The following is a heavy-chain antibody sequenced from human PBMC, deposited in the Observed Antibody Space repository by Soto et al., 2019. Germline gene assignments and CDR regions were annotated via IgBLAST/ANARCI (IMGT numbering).Heavy chain of an antibody. CDR1: GFTFSSYE. CDR3: ARDSSSWRFYYGMDV. CDR2: ISSSGSTI. D-gene: IGHD6-13*01. J-gene: IGHJ6*02. V-gene: IGHV3-48*03. Sequence: GGSLRLSCAASGFTFSSYEMNWVRQAPGKGLEWVSYISSSGSTIYYADSVKGRFTISRDNAKNSLYLQMNSLRAEDTAVYYCARDSSSWRFYYGMDVWGQGATVTVSS.